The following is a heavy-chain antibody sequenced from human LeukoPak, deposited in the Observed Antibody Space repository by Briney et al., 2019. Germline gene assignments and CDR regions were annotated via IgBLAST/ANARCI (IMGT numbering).Heavy chain of an antibody. CDR1: GLTFSSYT. J-gene: IGHJ4*02. V-gene: IGHV3-21*01. CDR2: ISSSSSYL. CDR3: ARDLGDYVWGSYRQRGFDS. D-gene: IGHD3-16*02. Sequence: GGSLRLSCAASGLTFSSYTMNWVRQAPGKGLEWVSSISSSSSYLYYADSVKGRFTISRDNAKNSLYLKMNSLRAEDTAVFYCARDLGDYVWGSYRQRGFDSWGQGTLVTVSS.